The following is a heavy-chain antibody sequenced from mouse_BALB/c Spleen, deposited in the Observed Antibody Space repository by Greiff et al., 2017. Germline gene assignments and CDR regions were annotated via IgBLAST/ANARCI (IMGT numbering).Heavy chain of an antibody. CDR3: AGLGEAMDY. J-gene: IGHJ4*01. CDR2: IYPGDGDT. CDR1: GYAFSSSW. Sequence: VKLQESGPELVKPGASVKISCKASGYAFSSSWMNWVKQRPGQGLEWIGRIYPGDGDTNYNGKFKGKATLTADKSSSTAYMQLSSLTSVDSAVYFCAGLGEAMDYWGQGTSVTVSS. V-gene: IGHV1-82*01. D-gene: IGHD2-10*02.